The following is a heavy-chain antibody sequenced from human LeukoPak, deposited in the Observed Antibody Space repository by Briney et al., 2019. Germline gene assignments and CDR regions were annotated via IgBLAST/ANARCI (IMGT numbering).Heavy chain of an antibody. CDR1: GYTFTSYA. V-gene: IGHV1-8*02. CDR3: ARDAMTSVTTSPYYFDY. Sequence: GASVKVSCKASGYTFTSYAMGWVRQAPGHGLEWMGWMNPNSGNTGYAQKFQGRVTMTKDTSTSTVYMELSSLRSGDTAVFYCARDAMTSVTTSPYYFDYWGQGTLVTVSS. CDR2: MNPNSGNT. D-gene: IGHD4-17*01. J-gene: IGHJ4*02.